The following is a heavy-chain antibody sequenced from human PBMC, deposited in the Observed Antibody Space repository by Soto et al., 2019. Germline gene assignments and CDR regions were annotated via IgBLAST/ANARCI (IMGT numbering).Heavy chain of an antibody. CDR1: GGAISSSNW. CDR2: IYHSGSP. CDR3: ARGKEAEAGTYEY. Sequence: QVQLQESGPGLVKPSGTLSLTCSVSGGAISSSNWWSWVRQPPGQGLEWVGEIYHSGSPTYKSSLRSRVNKSVHKSKNQFSLRLSSVTAADTAVYYCARGKEAEAGTYEYWGQGILVTVSS. D-gene: IGHD6-19*01. J-gene: IGHJ4*02. V-gene: IGHV4-4*02.